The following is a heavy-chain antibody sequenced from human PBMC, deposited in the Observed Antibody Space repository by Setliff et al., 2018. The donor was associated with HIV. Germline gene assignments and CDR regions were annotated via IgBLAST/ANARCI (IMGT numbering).Heavy chain of an antibody. D-gene: IGHD3-16*01. CDR1: GFSFRSYA. J-gene: IGHJ4*02. CDR2: ISGSGTYT. V-gene: IGHV3-23*01. CDR3: AKEVVTYVYDF. Sequence: GGSLRLSCAASGFSFRSYAVSWVRQAPGKGLEWVSAISGSGTYTYYADSVKGRFTISRDNSKNTLYLQLNSLRAEDTAVYYCAKEVVTYVYDFWGQGTLVTVSS.